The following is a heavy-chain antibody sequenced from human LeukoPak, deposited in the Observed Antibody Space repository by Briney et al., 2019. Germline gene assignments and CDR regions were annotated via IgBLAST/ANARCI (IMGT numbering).Heavy chain of an antibody. D-gene: IGHD3-9*01. V-gene: IGHV1-3*01. J-gene: IGHJ4*02. Sequence: GASVKVSCKASGYTFTSYAMHWVRQAPGQRLEWMGWIYAGKGNTKYSQKFQGRVTITRDTSASTAYMELSSLRSEDTAVYYCAGDYDILTGYYNFDYWGQGTLVTVSS. CDR2: IYAGKGNT. CDR1: GYTFTSYA. CDR3: AGDYDILTGYYNFDY.